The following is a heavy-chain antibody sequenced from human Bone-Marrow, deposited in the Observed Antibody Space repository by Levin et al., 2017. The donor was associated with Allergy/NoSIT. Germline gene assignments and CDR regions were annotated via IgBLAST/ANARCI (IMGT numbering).Heavy chain of an antibody. V-gene: IGHV4-39*01. CDR1: GGSISSSSYY. CDR2: VYYTGSN. J-gene: IGHJ4*02. Sequence: SETLSLTCSVSGGSISSSSYYWGWIRQPPGKGLEWIGSVYYTGSNFYNPSLKIRLTMSVDTSKNQFSLKLSSVTAADTALYYCATADYYFEHWGRGTLVTVSS. D-gene: IGHD3-10*01. CDR3: ATADYYFEH.